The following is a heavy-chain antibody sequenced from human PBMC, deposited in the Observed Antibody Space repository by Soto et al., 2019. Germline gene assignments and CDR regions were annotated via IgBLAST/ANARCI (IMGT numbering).Heavy chain of an antibody. CDR2: ISDSGGRT. CDR1: GFTFSTYA. Sequence: EVQLLESGGGLVEPGGSLRLSCVASGFTFSTYAMSWVRQAPGKGLEWVSAISDSGGRTYYVDSVKGRFTISRDNSKNTLYLQMNSLRAEDTAVYFCAKELVSSCWTYFDYWGQGTLVTVSS. V-gene: IGHV3-23*01. D-gene: IGHD6-19*01. J-gene: IGHJ4*02. CDR3: AKELVSSCWTYFDY.